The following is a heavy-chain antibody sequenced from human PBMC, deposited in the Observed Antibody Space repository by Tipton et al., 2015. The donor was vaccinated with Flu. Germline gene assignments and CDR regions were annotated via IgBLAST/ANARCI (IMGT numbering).Heavy chain of an antibody. CDR1: GFTFSSYA. V-gene: IGHV3-48*03. CDR3: ARGQLELLESSSALPY. J-gene: IGHJ4*02. D-gene: IGHD1-7*01. CDR2: ISSSGIPI. Sequence: SLRLSCAASGFTFSSYAMHWVRQAPGKGLEWVSLISSSGIPIYYTDSVKGRFTISRDSAKNSLYLQMNSLRAEDTAVYYCARGQLELLESSSALPYWGQGTLVTVSS.